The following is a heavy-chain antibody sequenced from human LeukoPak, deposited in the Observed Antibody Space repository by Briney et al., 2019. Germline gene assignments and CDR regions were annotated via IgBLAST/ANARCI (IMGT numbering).Heavy chain of an antibody. CDR2: ISYDGSNK. CDR3: AKDKTTVTALSPFDY. D-gene: IGHD4-17*01. Sequence: GGSLRLSCAASGFTSGFTFSNYGMHWVRQAPGKGLECVAVISYDGSNKYYADSVKGRFTISRDNSRNTLYLQMNSLRPEDTAVYYCAKDKTTVTALSPFDYWGQGTLVTVSS. V-gene: IGHV3-30*18. J-gene: IGHJ4*02. CDR1: GFTFSNYG.